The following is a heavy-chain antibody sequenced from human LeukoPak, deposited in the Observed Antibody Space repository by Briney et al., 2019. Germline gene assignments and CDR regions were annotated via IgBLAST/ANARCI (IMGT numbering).Heavy chain of an antibody. CDR2: TGSTGVST. V-gene: IGHV3-23*01. Sequence: RPGGSLRLSCAASAFTFSSYAMNWVRQAPGKGLEWVSGTGSTGVSTFYADSVKGRFTVSRDNSKNTLSLQMNSLRAEDTAVYYCAKDPGVVPAHYFDYWGQGTLVTVSS. CDR3: AKDPGVVPAHYFDY. D-gene: IGHD2-2*01. CDR1: AFTFSSYA. J-gene: IGHJ4*02.